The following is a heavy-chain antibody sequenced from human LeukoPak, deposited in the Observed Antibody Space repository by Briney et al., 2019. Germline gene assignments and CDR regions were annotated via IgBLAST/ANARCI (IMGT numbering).Heavy chain of an antibody. V-gene: IGHV3-9*01. Sequence: PGGSLRLSCAASGFIFDDYAMHWVRRAPGKGLQWVSGITRFNAILGYVDSVKGRFTISRDSAKNSLYLQMNSLRPEDTASYYCARGDVLTTRLLDSWGLGTLVTVSS. CDR2: ITRFNAIL. CDR3: ARGDVLTTRLLDS. CDR1: GFIFDDYA. J-gene: IGHJ4*02. D-gene: IGHD3-9*01.